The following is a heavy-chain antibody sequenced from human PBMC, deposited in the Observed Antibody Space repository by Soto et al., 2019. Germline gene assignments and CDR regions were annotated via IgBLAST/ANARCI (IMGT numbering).Heavy chain of an antibody. J-gene: IGHJ6*02. V-gene: IGHV3-48*02. CDR2: ISSSSSTI. CDR1: GFTSSSYS. Sequence: PGGSLRLSCAASGFTSSSYSMNWVRQAPGKGLEWVSYISSSSSTIYYADSVKGRFTISRDNDKNSLCLQMNSLRDEDTAVYYCARDNRFYYHYRIDVWGQGTQGTVS. CDR3: ARDNRFYYHYRIDV.